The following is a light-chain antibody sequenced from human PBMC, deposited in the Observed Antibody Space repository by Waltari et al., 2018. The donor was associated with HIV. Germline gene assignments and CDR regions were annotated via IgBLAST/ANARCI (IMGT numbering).Light chain of an antibody. CDR1: SPTIGNNY. CDR2: DNS. J-gene: IGLJ2*01. CDR3: GTWDNSLSAYVL. Sequence: QSVLTQPPSVSAAPGQKVTISCSGSSPTIGNNYVSWYQQLPGTAPKLLIYDNSKRPSGIPDRFSASKSGTSATLVITGLQIGDEADYFCGTWDNSLSAYVLFGGGTKLTVL. V-gene: IGLV1-51*01.